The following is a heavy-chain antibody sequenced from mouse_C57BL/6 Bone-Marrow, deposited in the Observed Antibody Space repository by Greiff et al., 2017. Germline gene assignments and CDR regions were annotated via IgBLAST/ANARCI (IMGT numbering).Heavy chain of an antibody. J-gene: IGHJ3*01. V-gene: IGHV14-1*01. CDR1: GFNIQDYY. CDR2: IDPEDGDT. D-gene: IGHD1-1*01. Sequence: EVQLQQSGAELVRPGASVKLSCTASGFNIQDYYLHWVKQRPEQGLEWIGRIDPEDGDTEYAPKFQGKATLTADTSSNTAYLQLSSLTSEDTAVYYCTTLYYYGSPGAYWGQGTLVTVSA. CDR3: TTLYYYGSPGAY.